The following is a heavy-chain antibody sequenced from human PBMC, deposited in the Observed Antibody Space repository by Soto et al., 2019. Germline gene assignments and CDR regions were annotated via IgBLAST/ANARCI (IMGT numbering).Heavy chain of an antibody. CDR3: ARGRGRYSSGWSWFDP. J-gene: IGHJ5*02. CDR2: IFQSGST. D-gene: IGHD6-19*01. Sequence: SETLSLTCVVSGGTIRSPDWLTWVRQPPGKGLEWIGEIFQSGSTNYTPSLESRVTISVDKSKNQFSLTLTSVTAADTAVYFCARGRGRYSSGWSWFDPWGQGILVTVSS. CDR1: GGTIRSPDW. V-gene: IGHV4-4*02.